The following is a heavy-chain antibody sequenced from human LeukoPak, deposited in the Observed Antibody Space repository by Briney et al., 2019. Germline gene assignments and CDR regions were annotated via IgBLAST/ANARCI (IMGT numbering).Heavy chain of an antibody. V-gene: IGHV3-23*01. Sequence: GGSLRLSCAVSGFAFGSEAMSWVRQSPARGLEWVASISPGGGTTYYADYVKGRFTISRDNSNNTLYVQMNRLRAEDTAVYYCAKVRSGSANWALRIFDNWGQGTLVTVSS. CDR1: GFAFGSEA. J-gene: IGHJ4*02. CDR3: AKVRSGSANWALRIFDN. CDR2: ISPGGGTT. D-gene: IGHD1-1*01.